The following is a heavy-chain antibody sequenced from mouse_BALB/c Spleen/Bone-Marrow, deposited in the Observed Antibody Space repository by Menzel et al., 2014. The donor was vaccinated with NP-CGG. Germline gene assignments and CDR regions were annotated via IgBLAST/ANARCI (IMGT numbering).Heavy chain of an antibody. CDR3: ARLGYYGYLNY. CDR1: GFDFSRYW. V-gene: IGHV4-1*02. Sequence: DVKLQESGGGLVQPGGSLKLSCAASGFDFSRYWMSWVRQAPGKGLEWIGEINPESRTINYSPSLKDKFIISRDNAKNTLYLRLNKVRSEDTALYYCARLGYYGYLNYWGQGTTLTVSS. D-gene: IGHD1-1*01. J-gene: IGHJ2*01. CDR2: INPESRTI.